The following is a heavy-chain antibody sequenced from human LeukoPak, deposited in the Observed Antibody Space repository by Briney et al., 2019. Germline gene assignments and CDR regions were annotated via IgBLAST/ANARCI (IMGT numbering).Heavy chain of an antibody. D-gene: IGHD3-22*01. CDR3: ARGGPSSGYYYALDY. V-gene: IGHV1-2*02. CDR2: INPNNGGT. Sequence: GASVKVSCKASGYTFTGYYMHWVRQAPGQGLEWMGWINPNNGGTNYAQKFRGRVTMTRDTSISTAYMELSRLRSDDTAVYYCARGGPSSGYYYALDYWGQGTLVTVSS. CDR1: GYTFTGYY. J-gene: IGHJ4*02.